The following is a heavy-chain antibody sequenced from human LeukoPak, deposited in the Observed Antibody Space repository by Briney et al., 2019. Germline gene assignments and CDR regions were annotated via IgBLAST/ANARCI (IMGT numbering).Heavy chain of an antibody. V-gene: IGHV3-7*01. CDR2: IRPDGGEK. CDR3: ARGQYTSSWFSSRD. J-gene: IGHJ4*02. D-gene: IGHD6-13*01. Sequence: PGGSLRLSCVVSGFTFSNYWMSWVRQAPGKGLEWVINIRPDGGEKYFVDSVKGRFTISRDNAKNSLYLQMNSLRAEDTAVYYCARGQYTSSWFSSRDWGQGTLVTVSS. CDR1: GFTFSNYW.